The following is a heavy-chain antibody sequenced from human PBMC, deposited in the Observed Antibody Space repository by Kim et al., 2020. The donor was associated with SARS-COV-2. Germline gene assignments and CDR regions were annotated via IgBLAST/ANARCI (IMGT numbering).Heavy chain of an antibody. V-gene: IGHV4-39*07. D-gene: IGHD6-13*01. Sequence: SETLSLTCTVSGGSISSSCYYWGWIRQPPGKGLEWIGRIYYSGSTYYNPSLKSRVTISVDTSKNQFSLKLSSVTAADTAVYYCARELIAAAAPGAFDIWGQGTSVPVSS. J-gene: IGHJ3*02. CDR1: GGSISSSCYY. CDR2: IYYSGST. CDR3: ARELIAAAAPGAFDI.